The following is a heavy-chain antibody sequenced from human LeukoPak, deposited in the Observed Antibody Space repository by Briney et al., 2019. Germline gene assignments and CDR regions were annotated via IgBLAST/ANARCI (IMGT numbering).Heavy chain of an antibody. CDR3: AKDIQLST. V-gene: IGHV3-23*01. CDR1: GFTFSGSA. J-gene: IGHJ3*01. CDR2: ISFTGGNT. D-gene: IGHD5-24*01. Sequence: GGSLRLSCAASGFTFSGSAMSWVRQAPGKGLEWVSLISFTGGNTYCADSVKGRFTISRDISKNTLYLQMNSLRVEDTAMYFCAKDIQLSTWGLGTMVTVSS.